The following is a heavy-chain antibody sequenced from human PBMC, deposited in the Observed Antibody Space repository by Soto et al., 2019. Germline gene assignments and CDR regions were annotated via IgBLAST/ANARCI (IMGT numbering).Heavy chain of an antibody. CDR3: ASYGDYSYYLDY. J-gene: IGHJ4*02. CDR1: SGSISSSNW. Sequence: SETLSLTCAVSSGSISSSNWWSWVRQPPGKGLEWIGEIYHSGSTNYNPSLKSRVTISVDKSKNQFSLKLSSVTAADTAVYYCASYGDYSYYLDYWGQGTLVTVSS. V-gene: IGHV4-4*02. CDR2: IYHSGST. D-gene: IGHD4-17*01.